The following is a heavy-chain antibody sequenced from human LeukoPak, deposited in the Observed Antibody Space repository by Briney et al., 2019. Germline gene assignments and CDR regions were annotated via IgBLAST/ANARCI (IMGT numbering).Heavy chain of an antibody. V-gene: IGHV4-31*03. Sequence: SETLSLTCTVSGASISSGGYYWSWVRQYPGKGLEWIGYIYYGGSTYYNPSLKSRITISVNTSKNQFSLELSSVTAADPAVYYCARVDGVVRGYYFDYWGQGIMVTVSS. CDR1: GASISSGGYY. CDR2: IYYGGST. J-gene: IGHJ4*02. D-gene: IGHD2-8*01. CDR3: ARVDGVVRGYYFDY.